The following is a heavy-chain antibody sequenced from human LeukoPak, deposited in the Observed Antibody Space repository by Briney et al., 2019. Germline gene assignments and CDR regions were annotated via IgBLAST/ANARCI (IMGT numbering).Heavy chain of an antibody. CDR3: ARGASRADY. J-gene: IGHJ4*02. CDR2: ISSSSSYI. CDR1: GFTFRSYN. Sequence: GGSLRLSCAASGFTFRSYNMNWVRQAPEKRPEWVSSISSSSSYIYYADSVKGRFTISRDNAKNSLYLQMNSLRAEDTALYYCARGASRADYWGQGPLVTVSS. V-gene: IGHV3-21*01.